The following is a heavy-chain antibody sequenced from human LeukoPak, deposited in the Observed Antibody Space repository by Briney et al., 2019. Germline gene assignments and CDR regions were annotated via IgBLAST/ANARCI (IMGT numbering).Heavy chain of an antibody. CDR3: VRDGGTYFRAFDY. V-gene: IGHV3-23*01. Sequence: GGSLRLSCAASGFTFNTYLMSWVRQAPGKGLEWFSSVISSGIRTYYADSVMGRFTISRDNSKNTLHLQMNSLGAGDTALYYCVRDGGTYFRAFDYWGQGTLVTVSS. CDR1: GFTFNTYL. CDR2: VISSGIRT. D-gene: IGHD3-16*01. J-gene: IGHJ4*02.